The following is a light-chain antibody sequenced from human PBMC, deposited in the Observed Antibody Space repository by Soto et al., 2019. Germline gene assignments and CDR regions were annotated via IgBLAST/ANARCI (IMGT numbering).Light chain of an antibody. V-gene: IGKV3-20*01. CDR1: QSVSSN. CDR2: GAS. CDR3: QQYCSSGT. Sequence: EFVLTQSPGTLSLSPGERATLSCRASQSVSSNLAWYQQKPGQAPRLLIYGASNRATGIPDRFSGSGSGTDFTLTISRLEPEDFAVYYCQQYCSSGTFGQGTKVEIK. J-gene: IGKJ1*01.